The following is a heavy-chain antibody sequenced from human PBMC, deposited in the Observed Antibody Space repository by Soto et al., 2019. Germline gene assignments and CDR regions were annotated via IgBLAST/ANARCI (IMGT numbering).Heavy chain of an antibody. CDR2: IFPSGTT. V-gene: IGHV4-30-2*01. CDR3: ARSRDFDY. CDR1: GGSLSGATYS. J-gene: IGHJ4*02. Sequence: SETLSLTCGVSGGSLSGATYSWNWIRQPPGKGLEWIGYIFPSGTTYYNPSLKSRVTISIDVSKNQFSLSLRSLTAADTAVYYCARSRDFDYWSQGTLVTVSS.